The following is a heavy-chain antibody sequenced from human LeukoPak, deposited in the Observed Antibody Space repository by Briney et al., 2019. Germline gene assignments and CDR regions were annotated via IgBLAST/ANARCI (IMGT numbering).Heavy chain of an antibody. J-gene: IGHJ4*02. D-gene: IGHD6-13*01. CDR1: GFTFNSYA. CDR2: ITSGGST. V-gene: IGHV3-23*01. CDR3: AKYYSSSWSNFDY. Sequence: GSLRLSCAASGFTFNSYAMSWVRQAPGKGLEWVSTITSGGSTYYADSVQGRFTISRDNFKNTLSLQMNSLRAEDTAVYYCAKYYSSSWSNFDYWGQGALVTVSS.